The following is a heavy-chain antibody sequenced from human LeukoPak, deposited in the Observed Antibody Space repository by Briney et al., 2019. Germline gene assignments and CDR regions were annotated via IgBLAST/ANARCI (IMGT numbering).Heavy chain of an antibody. Sequence: ASVKVSCKASGYTFTGYYMHWVRQAPGQGLEWMGWINPNSGGTNYAQKLQGRVTMTTDTSTSTAYMELRSLRSDDTAVYYCARDRESWNPYYFDYWGQGTLVTVSS. CDR1: GYTFTGYY. D-gene: IGHD1-1*01. V-gene: IGHV1-2*02. J-gene: IGHJ4*02. CDR3: ARDRESWNPYYFDY. CDR2: INPNSGGT.